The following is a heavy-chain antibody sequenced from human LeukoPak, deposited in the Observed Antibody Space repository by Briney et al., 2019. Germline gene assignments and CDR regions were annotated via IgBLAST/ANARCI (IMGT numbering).Heavy chain of an antibody. Sequence: ASVKVSCKASGYTFTSDGISWVRLAPGQGLEWMGWISVYNGNTNCAQKPQGRVTMTTDTSTRTAYMELRSLRFDDTAVYYCARDAGYSGYVLFDYWGQGTLVTVSS. CDR2: ISVYNGNT. CDR3: ARDAGYSGYVLFDY. V-gene: IGHV1-18*01. CDR1: GYTFTSDG. J-gene: IGHJ4*02. D-gene: IGHD5-12*01.